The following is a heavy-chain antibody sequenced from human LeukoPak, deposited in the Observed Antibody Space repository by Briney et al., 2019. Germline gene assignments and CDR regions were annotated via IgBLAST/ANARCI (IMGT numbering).Heavy chain of an antibody. Sequence: GGSLRLSCAASGFTFSSYGMHWVRQAPGKGLEWVSSISSSSSYIYYADSVKGRFTISRDNAKNSLYLQMNSLRAEDTAVYYCARDGEYSSGWYLDYWGQGTLVTVSS. V-gene: IGHV3-21*01. J-gene: IGHJ4*02. CDR1: GFTFSSYG. CDR2: ISSSSSYI. CDR3: ARDGEYSSGWYLDY. D-gene: IGHD6-19*01.